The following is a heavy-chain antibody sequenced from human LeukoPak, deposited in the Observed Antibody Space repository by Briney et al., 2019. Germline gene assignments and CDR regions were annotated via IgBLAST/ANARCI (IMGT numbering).Heavy chain of an antibody. D-gene: IGHD4-17*01. CDR2: IYYSNT. CDR1: GXSISSYY. V-gene: IGHV4-59*08. J-gene: IGHJ4*02. Sequence: PSETLSLTCTVSGXSISSYYWSWIRQPPGKGLESIGYIYYSNTNYNPSLKSRVTISVDTSKNQFSLKLSSVTAADTAVYYCARPKYGDYGLYYFDYWGQGTLVTVSS. CDR3: ARPKYGDYGLYYFDY.